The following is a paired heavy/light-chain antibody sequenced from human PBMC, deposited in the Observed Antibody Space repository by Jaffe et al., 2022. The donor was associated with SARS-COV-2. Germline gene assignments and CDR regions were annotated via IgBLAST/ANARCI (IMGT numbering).Light chain of an antibody. CDR1: QSIRTY. Sequence: DIQMTQSPSSLSASVGDRVSITCRASQSIRTYLNWYQQKPGKAPNLLIYGASSLQRGVPSRFSGSGSGTDFTLTISSLQPEDFATYYCQQSYIIPYIFGQGTKLEIK. V-gene: IGKV1-39*01. CDR2: GAS. J-gene: IGKJ2*01. CDR3: QQSYIIPYI.
Heavy chain of an antibody. D-gene: IGHD3-22*01. J-gene: IGHJ4*02. CDR2: IRSKTYGGTT. CDR3: TRVGIYYYDSSGYWTPLDY. V-gene: IGHV3-49*04. Sequence: EVQLVESGGGLVQPGRSLRLSCTASGFTFGDHPMSWVRQAPGKGLEWVGFIRSKTYGGTTEYAASVKGRFTISRDDSKSIAYLQMNSLKTEDTAVYFCTRVGIYYYDSSGYWTPLDYWGQGTLVTVSS. CDR1: GFTFGDHP.